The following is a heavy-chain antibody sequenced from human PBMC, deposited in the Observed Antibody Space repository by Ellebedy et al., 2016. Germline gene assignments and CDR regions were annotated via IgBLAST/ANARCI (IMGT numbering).Heavy chain of an antibody. V-gene: IGHV3-23*01. J-gene: IGHJ3*02. CDR2: ISGSPENI. CDR1: GFTFSSSG. Sequence: GESLKISXAASGFTFSSSGMSWVRQAPGKGLEWVSTISGSPENIYSADSVKGRFTMSRDNSKNMVFLQMNSLRAEDTAVYFCVKGGWGSVCDIWGQGTLVTVSS. D-gene: IGHD3-16*01. CDR3: VKGGWGSVCDI.